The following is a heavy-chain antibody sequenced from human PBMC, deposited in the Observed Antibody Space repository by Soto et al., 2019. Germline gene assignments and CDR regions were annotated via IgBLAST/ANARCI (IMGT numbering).Heavy chain of an antibody. J-gene: IGHJ4*02. CDR3: VKDGGYCSSSTCYAPRNHYFDS. Sequence: PGGSLRLSCEASGFTFSDYWMSWVRQAPGKGPEWVANIKFDGSEKQYVDSVRGRFTISRDNSWSSLSLQMNSLRAGDTAVYYCVKDGGYCSSSTCYAPRNHYFDSWGQGTLVTVSS. V-gene: IGHV3-7*03. D-gene: IGHD2-2*01. CDR2: IKFDGSEK. CDR1: GFTFSDYW.